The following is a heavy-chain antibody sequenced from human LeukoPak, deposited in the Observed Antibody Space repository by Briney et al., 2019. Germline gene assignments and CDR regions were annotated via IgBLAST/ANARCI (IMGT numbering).Heavy chain of an antibody. J-gene: IGHJ5*02. CDR3: SRARGYNRFWFDP. D-gene: IGHD5-24*01. CDR2: IYYSGST. V-gene: IGHV4-30-4*08. Sequence: SQTLSLTCTVSGGSISSGDYYWSSIRQPPGKGLEWIGYIYYSGSTYYNPSLKSRVTISVDTSKNQFSLKLSSVTAADTAVYYCSRARGYNRFWFDPWGQGTLVTVSS. CDR1: GGSISSGDYY.